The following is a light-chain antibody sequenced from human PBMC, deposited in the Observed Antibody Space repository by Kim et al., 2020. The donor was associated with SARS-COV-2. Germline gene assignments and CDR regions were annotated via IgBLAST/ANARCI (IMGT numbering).Light chain of an antibody. V-gene: IGLV1-44*01. CDR1: YSNTGGMA. Sequence: QGVTNSCSGSYSNTGGMAVNWNRHYPGTAPALLFYDYDQRPSGVPARFSVSKSGTSASLAISGLQSEDEADYFCAAWDDTLNGVIFGGGTQLTVL. CDR2: DYD. CDR3: AAWDDTLNGVI. J-gene: IGLJ2*01.